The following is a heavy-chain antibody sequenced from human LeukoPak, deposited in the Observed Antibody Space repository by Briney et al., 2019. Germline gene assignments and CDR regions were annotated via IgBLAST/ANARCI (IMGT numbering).Heavy chain of an antibody. V-gene: IGHV4-39*01. J-gene: IGHJ4*02. CDR1: GGSISSSNYY. CDR2: IYYSGSI. Sequence: PSETLSLTCTVSGGSISSSNYYWGWIRQPPGRGLEWIVSIYYSGSIYYNPSLKRRLPISVDTSTIQLSLKFASVSSAYTAVYYWARQRGYCSGGSCYGMFDYWGQGTLVTVSS. D-gene: IGHD2-15*01. CDR3: ARQRGYCSGGSCYGMFDY.